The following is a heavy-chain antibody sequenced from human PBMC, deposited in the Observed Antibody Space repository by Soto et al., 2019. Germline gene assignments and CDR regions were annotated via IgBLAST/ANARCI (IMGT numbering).Heavy chain of an antibody. V-gene: IGHV1-69*13. Sequence: SVKVSCKASGGTFSSYAISWVRQAPGQGLEWMGGIIPIFGTANYAQKFQGRVTITADESTSTAYMELSSLRSEDAAVYYCARDRERVGATSPLYFQHWGQGTLVTVSS. D-gene: IGHD1-26*01. CDR1: GGTFSSYA. J-gene: IGHJ1*01. CDR2: IIPIFGTA. CDR3: ARDRERVGATSPLYFQH.